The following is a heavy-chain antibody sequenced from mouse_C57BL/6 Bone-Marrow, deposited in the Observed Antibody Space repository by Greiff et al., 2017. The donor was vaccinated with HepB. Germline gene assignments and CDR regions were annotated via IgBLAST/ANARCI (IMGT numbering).Heavy chain of an antibody. Sequence: QVQLQQPGAELVKPGASVKLSCKASGYTFTSYWMQWVKQRPGQGLEWIGEIDPSDSYTNYNQKFKGKATLTVDTSSSTAYMQLSSLTSEDSAVYYCAREGALRGSSSFDYWGQGTTLTVSS. D-gene: IGHD1-1*01. CDR2: IDPSDSYT. V-gene: IGHV1-50*01. J-gene: IGHJ2*01. CDR3: AREGALRGSSSFDY. CDR1: GYTFTSYW.